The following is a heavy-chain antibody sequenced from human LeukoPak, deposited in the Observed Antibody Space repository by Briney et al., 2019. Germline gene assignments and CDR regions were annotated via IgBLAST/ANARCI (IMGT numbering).Heavy chain of an antibody. CDR2: IYSRGNS. D-gene: IGHD3-10*01. V-gene: IGHV4-39*07. J-gene: IGHJ3*02. Sequence: PSQTLSLTCSVSGVSISSGSNYWGWIRQPPGKTLEWIGSIYSRGNSYYNPSLKSRVIILIDTAKNHFSLNLSSVTAADTAVYYCARSDGYGLVGIWGQGTMVTVSS. CDR1: GVSISSGSNY. CDR3: ARSDGYGLVGI.